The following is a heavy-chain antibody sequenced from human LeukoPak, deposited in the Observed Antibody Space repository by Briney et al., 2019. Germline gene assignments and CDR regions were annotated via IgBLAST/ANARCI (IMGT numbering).Heavy chain of an antibody. CDR1: GYSIAHGFF. Sequence: PSETLSLTCTVSGYSIAHGFFWAWIRQPPGGGLEWIGSLYHSGTTYYNTSLKSRISTSVDTSKNQFSLKLRLVTAADTAAYCARVEVPRDINDWYFDLWGRGTLVTVSS. CDR2: LYHSGTT. D-gene: IGHD2-15*01. CDR3: ARVEVPRDINDWYFDL. V-gene: IGHV4-38-2*02. J-gene: IGHJ2*01.